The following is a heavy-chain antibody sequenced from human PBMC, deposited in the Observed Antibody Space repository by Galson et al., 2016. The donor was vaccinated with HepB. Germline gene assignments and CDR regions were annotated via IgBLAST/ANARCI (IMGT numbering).Heavy chain of an antibody. CDR3: ARDLWGDCSTTTCSHLDY. V-gene: IGHV3-33*01. D-gene: IGHD2-15*01. CDR2: IWFDGRDA. CDR1: GFTFSRFG. Sequence: SLRLSCAVSGFTFSRFGMHWVRQAPGKGLESVAVIWFDGRDAYYGDSVKGRFTISKDNSKNTLYLQMNSLRVEDTAVYYCARDLWGDCSTTTCSHLDYWGQGTLVTVSS. J-gene: IGHJ4*02.